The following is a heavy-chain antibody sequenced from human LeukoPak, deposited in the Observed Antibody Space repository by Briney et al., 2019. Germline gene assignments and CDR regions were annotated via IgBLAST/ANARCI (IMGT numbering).Heavy chain of an antibody. CDR3: ARGGGANYNYGLDV. D-gene: IGHD3-16*01. CDR2: IIPIFGTA. Sequence: GASVKVSCKASGGTFTSYAISWVRQAPGQGLEWMGGIIPIFGTANYAQKFQGRVTITADESTSTAYMELSSLRSEDTAVYYCARGGGANYNYGLDVGGKGPPAPVS. CDR1: GGTFTSYA. J-gene: IGHJ6*04. V-gene: IGHV1-69*13.